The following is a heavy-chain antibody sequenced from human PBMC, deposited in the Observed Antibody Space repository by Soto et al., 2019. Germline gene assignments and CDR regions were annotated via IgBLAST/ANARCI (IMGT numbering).Heavy chain of an antibody. D-gene: IGHD6-19*01. J-gene: IGHJ4*02. CDR3: ARAVAVPADFDC. CDR1: GYTFTGYA. V-gene: IGHV1-3*05. CDR2: INAGNGNT. Sequence: QVQVVQSGAEEKKPGASVKVSCTASGYTFTGYAIHWVRQAPGQRLEWMGWINAGNGNTKYSQKFQGRVTITRDTSAGTAYMELSGLRSEDTAVYYCARAVAVPADFDCWGQGSLVTVSS.